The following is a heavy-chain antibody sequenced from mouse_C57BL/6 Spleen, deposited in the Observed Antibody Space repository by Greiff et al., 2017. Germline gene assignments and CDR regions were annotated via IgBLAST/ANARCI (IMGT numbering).Heavy chain of an antibody. J-gene: IGHJ2*01. D-gene: IGHD3-1*01. V-gene: IGHV1-15*01. CDR1: GYTFTDYE. CDR3: TGAPLATRGYFAY. CDR2: IDPETGGT. Sequence: VQRVESGAELVRPGASVTLSCKASGYTFTDYEMHWVKQTPVHGLEWIGAIDPETGGTAYNQKFKGKAILTADKSSSTAYMELRSLTSEDSAVYYCTGAPLATRGYFAYWGQGTTLTVSS.